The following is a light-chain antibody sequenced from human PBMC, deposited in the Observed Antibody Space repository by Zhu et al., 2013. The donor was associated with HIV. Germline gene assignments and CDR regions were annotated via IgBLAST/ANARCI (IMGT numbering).Light chain of an antibody. J-gene: IGKJ3*01. CDR3: HQYGTSPFT. V-gene: IGKV3-20*01. Sequence: NVLTQSPGTLSLSPGERATLSCRASQSVSTSCLAWYQQKPGQAPRLLIYGASSRATGIPDRFSGSGSGTDFTLTISRLEPEDFAVYYCHQYGTSPFTFGPGTKVDIK. CDR1: QSVSTSC. CDR2: GAS.